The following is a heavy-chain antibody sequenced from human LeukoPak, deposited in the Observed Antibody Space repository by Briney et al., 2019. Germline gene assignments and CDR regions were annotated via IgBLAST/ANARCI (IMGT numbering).Heavy chain of an antibody. D-gene: IGHD3-10*01. V-gene: IGHV3-7*03. CDR2: INQDGSDK. Sequence: GGSLRLSCAASGLTFSIHWMNWVRQAPGKGLECVANINQDGSDKYYVDSVKGRFTISRDNTKNSLYLQMNSLRAEDTAVYYCAKRGPGSPQSGKYYFDYWGQGTLVTVSS. J-gene: IGHJ4*02. CDR3: AKRGPGSPQSGKYYFDY. CDR1: GLTFSIHW.